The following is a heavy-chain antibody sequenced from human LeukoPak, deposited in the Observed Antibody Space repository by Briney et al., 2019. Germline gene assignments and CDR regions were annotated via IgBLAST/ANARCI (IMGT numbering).Heavy chain of an antibody. CDR2: ISAYNGNT. CDR1: GYTFTSYG. D-gene: IGHD2-2*01. J-gene: IGHJ6*03. CDR3: ARADSVPAGDYHYWYMDV. Sequence: ASVKVSCKASGYTFTSYGISWVRQAPGQGLEWMGWISAYNGNTNYAQKLQGRVTMTTDTSTSTAYMELRSLRSDDTAVYYCARADSVPAGDYHYWYMDVWGKGTTVTASS. V-gene: IGHV1-18*01.